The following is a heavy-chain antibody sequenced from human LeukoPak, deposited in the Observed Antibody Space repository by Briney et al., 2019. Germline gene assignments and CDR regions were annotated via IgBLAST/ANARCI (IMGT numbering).Heavy chain of an antibody. V-gene: IGHV3-23*01. Sequence: GGSLRLSCAASGFTFSTYAMSWVRQAPVMGLEWVSAMSGRGDTIFYADSVKGRFTVSRDSSKNTLYLQVNSLRAEDTAVYYCAKATLATTYFDSWGQGTLVTVSS. CDR1: GFTFSTYA. CDR3: AKATLATTYFDS. CDR2: MSGRGDTI. D-gene: IGHD5-24*01. J-gene: IGHJ4*02.